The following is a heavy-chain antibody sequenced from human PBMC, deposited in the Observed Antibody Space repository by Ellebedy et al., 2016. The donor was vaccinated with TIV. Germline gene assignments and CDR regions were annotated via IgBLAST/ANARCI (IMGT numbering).Heavy chain of an antibody. Sequence: GESLKISCAASGFTFSSYGMHWVRQAPGKGLEWVAVISYEGSNKYYADSVKGRSTITRDNSKNTLYLQMDRLRAEDTAVYYCAKGTSSGFNYDRVGFEYWGQGALVTVSS. CDR1: GFTFSSYG. D-gene: IGHD3-22*01. CDR3: AKGTSSGFNYDRVGFEY. J-gene: IGHJ4*02. V-gene: IGHV3-30*18. CDR2: ISYEGSNK.